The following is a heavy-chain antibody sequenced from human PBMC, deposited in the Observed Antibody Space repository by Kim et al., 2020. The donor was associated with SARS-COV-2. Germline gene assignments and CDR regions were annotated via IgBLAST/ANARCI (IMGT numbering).Heavy chain of an antibody. V-gene: IGHV3-23*01. CDR1: GFTFSGYA. CDR2: ISGSGDST. D-gene: IGHD2-15*01. CDR3: AKGSGTKSFDY. J-gene: IGHJ4*02. Sequence: GGSLRLSCAASGFTFSGYAMNWVRQAPGKGLERVSAISGSGDSTYSADSVKGRFTMSRDNSKNTLYLQMNSLRSEDTAVYYCAKGSGTKSFDYWGQGTLVTVSP.